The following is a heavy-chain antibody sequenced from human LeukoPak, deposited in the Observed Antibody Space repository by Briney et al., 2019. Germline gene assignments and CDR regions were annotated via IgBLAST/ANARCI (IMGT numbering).Heavy chain of an antibody. Sequence: GGSLRLSCAASGFTFSSYAMHWVRQAPGKGLEWVAVISYDGSNKYYTDSVKGRFTISRDNSKNTLYLQMNSLRAEDTAVYYCARDDGYAAFDYWGQGTLVTVSS. CDR1: GFTFSSYA. V-gene: IGHV3-30-3*01. CDR2: ISYDGSNK. D-gene: IGHD5-24*01. J-gene: IGHJ4*02. CDR3: ARDDGYAAFDY.